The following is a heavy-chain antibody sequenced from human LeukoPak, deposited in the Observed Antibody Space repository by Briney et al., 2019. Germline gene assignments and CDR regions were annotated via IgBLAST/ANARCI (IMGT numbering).Heavy chain of an antibody. Sequence: ASVKVSCKVSGYTLTELSMHWVRQAPGKGLEWMGGFDPEDGETIYAQKFQGRVTMTEDTSTGTAYMELSSLRSEDTAVYYCATASAVYSGSYRGLGFDYWGQGTLVTVSS. D-gene: IGHD1-26*01. CDR2: FDPEDGET. CDR1: GYTLTELS. J-gene: IGHJ4*02. CDR3: ATASAVYSGSYRGLGFDY. V-gene: IGHV1-24*01.